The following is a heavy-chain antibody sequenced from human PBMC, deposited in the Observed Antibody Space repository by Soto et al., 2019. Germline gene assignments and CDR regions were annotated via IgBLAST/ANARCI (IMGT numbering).Heavy chain of an antibody. CDR2: IYYSGST. D-gene: IGHD2-2*01. V-gene: IGHV4-30-4*01. Sequence: SETLSLTCTVSGGSISSGDYYWSWIRQPPGKGLEWIGYIYYSGSTYYNPSLKSRVTISVDTSKNQFSLKLSSVTAADTAVYYCARDGSGLGYCSSTSCPPDGMDVWGQGTTVTVSS. CDR1: GGSISSGDYY. J-gene: IGHJ6*02. CDR3: ARDGSGLGYCSSTSCPPDGMDV.